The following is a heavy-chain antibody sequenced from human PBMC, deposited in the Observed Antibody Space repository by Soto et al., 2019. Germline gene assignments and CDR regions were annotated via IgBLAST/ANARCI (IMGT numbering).Heavy chain of an antibody. J-gene: IGHJ4*02. V-gene: IGHV3-23*01. D-gene: IGHD3-22*01. CDR1: GFTFSSYA. CDR2: ISGSGGST. CDR3: AKDPEGYYDSSGYYRGDY. Sequence: GGSLRLSCAASGFTFSSYAMSWVRQAPGKGLEWVSAISGSGGSTYYADSVKGRFTISRDNSKNTLYLQMNSLRAEDTAVYYCAKDPEGYYDSSGYYRGDYWGQGTLVTVSS.